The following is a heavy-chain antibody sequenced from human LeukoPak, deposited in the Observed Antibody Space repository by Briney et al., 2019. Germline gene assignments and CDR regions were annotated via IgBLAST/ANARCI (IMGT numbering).Heavy chain of an antibody. CDR3: ARGYCGYTSCSPPPDT. J-gene: IGHJ5*02. CDR1: GFTFSRYW. D-gene: IGHD2-21*01. Sequence: GGSLRLSCAAAGFTFSRYWMSWVSQAPGKGLEWVANINQDGSEKYYVDSVKGRFTISRDNAKNSLYLQMNSLRAEDTAVYYCARGYCGYTSCSPPPDTWGQGTLVTVSS. CDR2: INQDGSEK. V-gene: IGHV3-7*01.